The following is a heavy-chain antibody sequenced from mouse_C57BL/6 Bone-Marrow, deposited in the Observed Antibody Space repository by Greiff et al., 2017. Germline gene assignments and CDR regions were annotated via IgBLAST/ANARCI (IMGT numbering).Heavy chain of an antibody. CDR2: IDPSDSYT. Sequence: QVQLQQPGAELVKPGASVKLSCKASGYTFTSYWMQWVKQRPGQGLEWIGEIDPSDSYTNYNQKFKGKATLTVDTSSSTAYMQLSSLTSEDSAVYYWAREGYDYDYFDYWGQGTTLTVSS. CDR3: AREGYDYDYFDY. D-gene: IGHD2-4*01. V-gene: IGHV1-50*01. J-gene: IGHJ2*01. CDR1: GYTFTSYW.